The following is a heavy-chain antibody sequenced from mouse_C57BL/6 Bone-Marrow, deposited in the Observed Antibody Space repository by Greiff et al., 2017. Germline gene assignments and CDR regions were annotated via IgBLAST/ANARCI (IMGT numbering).Heavy chain of an antibody. CDR2: INPNNGGT. CDR3: ARILYYDYDEGCAY. CDR1: GYTFTDYY. Sequence: EVQLQQSGPELVKPGASVKISCKASGYTFTDYYMNWVKQSHGKSLEWIGDINPNNGGTSYNQKFKGKATLTVDKSSSTAYMELRSLTSEDSAVYYCARILYYDYDEGCAYWGQGTLVTVSA. D-gene: IGHD2-4*01. J-gene: IGHJ3*01. V-gene: IGHV1-26*01.